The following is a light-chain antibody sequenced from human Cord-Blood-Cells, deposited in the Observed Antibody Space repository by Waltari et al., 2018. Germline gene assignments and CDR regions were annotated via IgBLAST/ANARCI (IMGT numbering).Light chain of an antibody. CDR1: SSDVGSYNL. CDR3: CSYAGSSTFVV. J-gene: IGLJ2*01. Sequence: QSALTQPASVSGSPGQSITISCTGTSSDVGSYNLVSWYQQHPGKAPKPMIYEGSKRTSGVSNRCSGTKSGNRASLTISGLQADDEADYYCCSYAGSSTFVVFGGGTKLTVL. CDR2: EGS. V-gene: IGLV2-23*03.